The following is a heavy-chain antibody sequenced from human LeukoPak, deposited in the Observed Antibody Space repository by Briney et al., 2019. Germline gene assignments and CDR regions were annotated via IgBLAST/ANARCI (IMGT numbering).Heavy chain of an antibody. Sequence: GRSLRLSCAASGFSFDDYAMHWVRRAPGKGLEWVSGITWNSGRRGYAGSVKGRFTISRDNAKNSLFLQMNSLRAEDTALYYCAKDSLGGYCSSTICSGGMDVWGQGTTVTVSS. CDR3: AKDSLGGYCSSTICSGGMDV. D-gene: IGHD2-2*01. V-gene: IGHV3-9*01. CDR2: ITWNSGRR. J-gene: IGHJ6*02. CDR1: GFSFDDYA.